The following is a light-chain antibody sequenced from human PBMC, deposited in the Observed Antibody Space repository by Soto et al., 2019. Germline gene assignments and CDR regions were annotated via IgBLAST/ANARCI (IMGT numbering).Light chain of an antibody. CDR2: AAS. J-gene: IGKJ1*01. Sequence: DIQMTQSPSSLSASVGDRVTITCRASQSISTYLNWYQQKPGKAPKLLIYAASSLHSGVPSRFSGSGSGTDFTLTVSSLQPEDFATYHCQQSYSTPRTFGQGTKVEMK. V-gene: IGKV1-39*01. CDR3: QQSYSTPRT. CDR1: QSISTY.